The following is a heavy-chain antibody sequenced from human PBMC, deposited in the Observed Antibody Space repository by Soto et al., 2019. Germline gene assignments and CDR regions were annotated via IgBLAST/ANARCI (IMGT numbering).Heavy chain of an antibody. CDR3: ARVSRYCSSTSCFDLDY. J-gene: IGHJ4*02. Sequence: GGSLRLSCAASGFTFSSYSMNWVRQAPGKGLEWVSSISSSSSYIYYADSVKGRFTISRDNAKNSLYLQMNSLRAEDTAVYYCARVSRYCSSTSCFDLDYWGQGTLVTVSS. CDR2: ISSSSSYI. V-gene: IGHV3-21*01. D-gene: IGHD2-2*01. CDR1: GFTFSSYS.